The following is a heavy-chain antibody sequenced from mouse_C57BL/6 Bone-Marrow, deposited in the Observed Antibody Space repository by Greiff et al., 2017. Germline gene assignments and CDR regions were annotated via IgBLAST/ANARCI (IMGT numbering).Heavy chain of an antibody. CDR3: ARRLDWDGV. D-gene: IGHD4-1*01. Sequence: QVQLQQPGAELVKPGASVKMSCKASGYTFTSYWITWVKQRPGQGLEWIGDIYPGSGSTNYNEKFKSKATLTVDTSSRTAYMQRSSLTSSVSASEYCARRLDWDGVWGQGTTLTVSS. V-gene: IGHV1-55*01. CDR2: IYPGSGST. CDR1: GYTFTSYW. J-gene: IGHJ2*01.